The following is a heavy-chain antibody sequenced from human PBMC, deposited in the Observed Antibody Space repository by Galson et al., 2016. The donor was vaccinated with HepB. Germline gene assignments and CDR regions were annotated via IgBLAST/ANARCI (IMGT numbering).Heavy chain of an antibody. CDR3: AFLVLRGVRYYNGMDV. D-gene: IGHD3-10*01. CDR1: GYTFSSYT. V-gene: IGHV1-3*01. Sequence: SVKVSCKASGYTFSSYTLHWLRQAPGHSLEWMGWINSATGNTRYSQKFLGRVTNTRDTSASTAYMELSSLRSEHTAVSYCAFLVLRGVRYYNGMDVWGEGTTVTVSS. J-gene: IGHJ6*04. CDR2: INSATGNT.